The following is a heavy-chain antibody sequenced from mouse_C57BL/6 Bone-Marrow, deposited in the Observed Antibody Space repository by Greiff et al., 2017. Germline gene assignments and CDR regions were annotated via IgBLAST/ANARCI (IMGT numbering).Heavy chain of an antibody. CDR1: GFNIKDDY. CDR3: TSSPSYVNY. CDR2: IDPENGDT. J-gene: IGHJ2*01. V-gene: IGHV14-4*01. Sequence: VQLQQSGAELVRPGASVKLSCTASGFNIKDDYMHWVKQRPEQGLEWIGWIDPENGDTEYASKFQGKATITADTSSNTAYLQLSSLTSEDTAVYYCTSSPSYVNYWGQDTTLTVSS. D-gene: IGHD1-1*01.